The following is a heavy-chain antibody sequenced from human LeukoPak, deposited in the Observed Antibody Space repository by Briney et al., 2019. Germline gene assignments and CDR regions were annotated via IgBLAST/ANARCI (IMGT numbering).Heavy chain of an antibody. CDR2: IRYDGSNK. CDR1: GFTFSSYG. J-gene: IGHJ3*02. D-gene: IGHD4-23*01. Sequence: GGSLRLSCAASGFTFSSYGMHWVRQAPGKGLEWVAFIRYDGSNKYYADSVKGRFTISRDNSKNTLYLQMNSLRAEDTAVYYCARRLGLRWDLQAFDIWGQGTMVTVSS. V-gene: IGHV3-30*02. CDR3: ARRLGLRWDLQAFDI.